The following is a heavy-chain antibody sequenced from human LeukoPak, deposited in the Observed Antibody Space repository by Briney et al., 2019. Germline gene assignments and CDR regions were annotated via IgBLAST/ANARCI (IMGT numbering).Heavy chain of an antibody. J-gene: IGHJ5*02. CDR1: GGSFSGYY. Sequence: PSETLSLTCAVYGGSFSGYYWSWIRQPPGKGLEWIGEINHSGSTNYNPSLKSRVTISVDTSKNQFSLKLSSVTAADTAVYYCARGLGVLRYFDWTHLTRAGTKNWFDPWGQGTLVPVSS. V-gene: IGHV4-34*01. CDR3: ARGLGVLRYFDWTHLTRAGTKNWFDP. D-gene: IGHD3-9*01. CDR2: INHSGST.